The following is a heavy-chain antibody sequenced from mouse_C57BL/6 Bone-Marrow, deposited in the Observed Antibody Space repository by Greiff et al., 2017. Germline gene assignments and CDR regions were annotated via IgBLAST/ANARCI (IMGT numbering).Heavy chain of an antibody. CDR1: GFTFSSYG. CDR3: ARRGTPIYYCRRPLYYYARDY. V-gene: IGHV5-6*02. Sequence: EVMLVESGGDLVKPGGSLKLSCAASGFTFSSYGMSWVRQTPDKRLEWVATISSGGSYTYYPDSVKGRFTISRDNAKNTLYLQMSSLKSEDTAMYYCARRGTPIYYCRRPLYYYARDYWGQGTSVTVSS. J-gene: IGHJ4*01. CDR2: ISSGGSYT. D-gene: IGHD2-1*01.